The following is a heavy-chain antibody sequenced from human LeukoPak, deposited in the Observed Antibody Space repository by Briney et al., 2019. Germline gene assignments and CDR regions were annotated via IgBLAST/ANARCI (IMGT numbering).Heavy chain of an antibody. Sequence: PGRSLRLSCAASGFSFSSYEMNWVRQAAGKGLEWVSYISSSGKTIYYADSVKGRFTISRDNAKNSLYLQMNSLRAEDTAVYYCAMGVYSSSWYTWGQGTLVTVSS. D-gene: IGHD6-13*01. CDR2: ISSSGKTI. CDR1: GFSFSSYE. CDR3: AMGVYSSSWYT. J-gene: IGHJ5*02. V-gene: IGHV3-48*03.